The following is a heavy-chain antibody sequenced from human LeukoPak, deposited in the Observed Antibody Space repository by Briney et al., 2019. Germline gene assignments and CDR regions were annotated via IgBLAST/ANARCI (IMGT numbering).Heavy chain of an antibody. J-gene: IGHJ5*02. CDR3: ARGEPSGWFDP. CDR1: GGSFSGYY. Sequence: PSETLSLTCAVYGGSFSGYYWSWIRQPPGKGLEWIGEINHSGSTNYNPSLKSRVTISVDTSKNQFSLKLSSVTAADTAVYYCARGEPSGWFDPWCQGTLVTVSS. D-gene: IGHD1-14*01. V-gene: IGHV4-34*01. CDR2: INHSGST.